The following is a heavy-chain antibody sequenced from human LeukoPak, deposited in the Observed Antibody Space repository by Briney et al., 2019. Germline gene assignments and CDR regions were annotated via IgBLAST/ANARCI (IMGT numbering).Heavy chain of an antibody. Sequence: PGGSLRLSCVASGFTVSSNYMTWVRQAPGKGLECVSVIYGGGNTYYADSVGGRFTISRDNSKNTLYLQMNSLRVEDTAMYYCARGRWSSSGYQDYWGRGTLVTVSS. CDR2: IYGGGNT. CDR3: ARGRWSSSGYQDY. CDR1: GFTVSSNY. J-gene: IGHJ4*02. D-gene: IGHD3-22*01. V-gene: IGHV3-53*01.